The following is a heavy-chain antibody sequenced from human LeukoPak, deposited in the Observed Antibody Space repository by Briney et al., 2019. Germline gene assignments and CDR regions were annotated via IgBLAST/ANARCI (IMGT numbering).Heavy chain of an antibody. CDR2: IYYSAST. J-gene: IGHJ5*02. V-gene: IGHV4-59*13. Sequence: SETLSLTCTVSGGSISSYYWSWIRQPPGKGLEWIGYIYYSASTNYNPSLKSRVTISVDTSKNQFSLKLTSVTAADTAVYYCARVMVRGVINWFDPWGQGTLVTVSS. CDR3: ARVMVRGVINWFDP. CDR1: GGSISSYY. D-gene: IGHD3-10*01.